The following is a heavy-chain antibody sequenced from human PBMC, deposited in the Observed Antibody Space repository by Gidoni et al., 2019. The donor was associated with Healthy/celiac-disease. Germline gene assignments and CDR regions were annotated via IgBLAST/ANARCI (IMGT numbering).Heavy chain of an antibody. V-gene: IGHV3-30-3*01. CDR3: ARERGVVVAASHEYYFDY. J-gene: IGHJ4*02. CDR2: ISYDGSNK. Sequence: QVQLVESGGGVVQPGRSLRLSCAASGFTFSSYAMHWVRQAPGKGLEWVAVISYDGSNKYYADSVKGRFTISRDNSKNTLYLQMNSLRAEDTAVYYCARERGVVVAASHEYYFDYWGQGTLVTVSS. CDR1: GFTFSSYA. D-gene: IGHD2-15*01.